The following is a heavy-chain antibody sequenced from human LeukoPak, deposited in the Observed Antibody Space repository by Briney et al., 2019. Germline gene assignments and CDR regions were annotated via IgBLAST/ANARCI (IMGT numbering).Heavy chain of an antibody. V-gene: IGHV1-69*01. D-gene: IGHD3-22*01. CDR3: ARDRREGSSGYDY. J-gene: IGHJ4*02. CDR2: IIPIFGTA. CDR1: GGTFSSYA. Sequence: ASVKVSCKASGGTFSSYAISWVRQAPGQGLEWMGGIIPIFGTANYVQKFQGRVTITADESTSTAYMELSSLRSEDTAVYYCARDRREGSSGYDYWGQGTLVTVSS.